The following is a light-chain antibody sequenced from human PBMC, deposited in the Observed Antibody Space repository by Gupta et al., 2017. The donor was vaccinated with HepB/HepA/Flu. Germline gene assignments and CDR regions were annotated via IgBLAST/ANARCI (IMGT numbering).Light chain of an antibody. CDR3: QQRDSTPRT. Sequence: DIQMTQSPSSLSASVGDRVTITCRASQRISSYLNWYQQKPGKAPKLLIYAASRLQSGVPSRFSGSGSGTDFTLTISRLQPEDFATYYCQQRDSTPRTFGQGTKLEIK. CDR2: AAS. CDR1: QRISSY. J-gene: IGKJ2*02. V-gene: IGKV1-39*01.